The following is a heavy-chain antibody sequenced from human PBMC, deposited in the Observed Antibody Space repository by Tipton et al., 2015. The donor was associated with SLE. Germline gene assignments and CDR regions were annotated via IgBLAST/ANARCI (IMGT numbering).Heavy chain of an antibody. Sequence: TLSLTCAVSAYSISSGYYWGWIRQPPGRGLEWIGSIYHSGSTKYNPSLKSRVTISVDTSKDQFSLKLSSVTAADTAVYYCARDSPVAYWGQGTLVTVSS. J-gene: IGHJ4*02. V-gene: IGHV4-38-2*02. CDR3: ARDSPVAY. CDR2: IYHSGST. D-gene: IGHD4-23*01. CDR1: AYSISSGYY.